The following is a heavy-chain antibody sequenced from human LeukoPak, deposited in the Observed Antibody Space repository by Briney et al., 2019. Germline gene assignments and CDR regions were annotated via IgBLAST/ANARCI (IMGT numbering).Heavy chain of an antibody. CDR2: INAGNGNT. CDR1: GYTFTSYA. D-gene: IGHD6-13*01. V-gene: IGHV1-3*01. Sequence: GASVKVSCKASGYTFTSYAMHWVRQAPAQRLEWMGWINAGNGNTKYSQKFQGRVTITRDTSASTAYMELSSLRSEDTAVYYCAREVAPLAAAAPPSWFDPWGQGTLVTVSS. CDR3: AREVAPLAAAAPPSWFDP. J-gene: IGHJ5*02.